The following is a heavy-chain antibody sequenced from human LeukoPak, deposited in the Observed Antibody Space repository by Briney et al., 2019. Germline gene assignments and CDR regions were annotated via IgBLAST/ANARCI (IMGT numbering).Heavy chain of an antibody. CDR3: ARDGLYCSSTSCPVYYYYYMDV. Sequence: ASVKVSCKASGYTFTGYYMHWVRQAPGQGLEWMGIIDPSGGSTSYAQKFQGRVTMTRDMSTSTVYMELSSLRSEDTAVYYCARDGLYCSSTSCPVYYYYYMDVWGKGTTVTVSS. CDR1: GYTFTGYY. CDR2: IDPSGGST. J-gene: IGHJ6*03. D-gene: IGHD2-2*01. V-gene: IGHV1-46*01.